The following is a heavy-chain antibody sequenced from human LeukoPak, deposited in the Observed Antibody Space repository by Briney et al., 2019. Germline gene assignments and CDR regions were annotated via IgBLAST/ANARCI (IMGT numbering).Heavy chain of an antibody. CDR1: GVIFSSYW. V-gene: IGHV3-74*01. J-gene: IGHJ4*02. D-gene: IGHD6-19*01. CDR3: ARGSTQYSSGWYGLDY. CDR2: VNSDGSST. Sequence: PGGSLRLSCAASGVIFSSYWMHWVRQAPGKGLVWVSCVNSDGSSTTYADSVKGRSTISRDNAKNTLYLQMNSLRAEDTAVYYCARGSTQYSSGWYGLDYWGQGTLVTVSS.